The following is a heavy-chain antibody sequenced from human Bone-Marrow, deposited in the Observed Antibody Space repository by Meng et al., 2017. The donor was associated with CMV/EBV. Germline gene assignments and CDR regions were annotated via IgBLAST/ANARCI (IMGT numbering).Heavy chain of an antibody. CDR1: GFTFSSYS. D-gene: IGHD3-3*01. CDR3: ARASLGFWSTQPQNWFDP. V-gene: IGHV3-48*04. Sequence: GGSLRLSCAASGFTFSSYSMNWVRQAPGKGLEWVSYISSSSSTIYYADSVKGRFTISRDNAKNSLYLQMNSLRAEDTAVYYCARASLGFWSTQPQNWFDPWGQGTLVTVSS. J-gene: IGHJ5*02. CDR2: ISSSSSTI.